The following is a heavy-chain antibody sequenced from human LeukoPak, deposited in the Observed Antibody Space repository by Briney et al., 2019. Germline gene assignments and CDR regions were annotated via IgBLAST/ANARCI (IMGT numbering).Heavy chain of an antibody. Sequence: GGSLRLSCAASGFTFSSYAMSWVRQAPGKGLEWVSGISGSGGSTYYADSVKGRFTISRDNSKSTLYLQMNSLRAEDTAVYYCAKSTVTVMRPYYFDYWGQGTLVTVSS. D-gene: IGHD4-11*01. V-gene: IGHV3-23*01. CDR3: AKSTVTVMRPYYFDY. J-gene: IGHJ4*02. CDR1: GFTFSSYA. CDR2: ISGSGGST.